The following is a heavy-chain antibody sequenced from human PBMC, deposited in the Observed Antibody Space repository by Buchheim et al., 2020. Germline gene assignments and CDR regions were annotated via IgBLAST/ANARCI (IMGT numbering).Heavy chain of an antibody. V-gene: IGHV1-46*01. CDR1: GYSFTSNY. CDR2: INPSDSST. D-gene: IGHD6-19*01. Sequence: QVQLVQSGAEVKKPGASVKVSCRATGYSFTSNYIHWVRQAPGQGREWMGMINPSDSSTTYAQRFQGRVTVTSDTSTSIVYVELSSLTSEDTAVYYCARTPYTSGFLFYFDHWGQGTL. CDR3: ARTPYTSGFLFYFDH. J-gene: IGHJ4*02.